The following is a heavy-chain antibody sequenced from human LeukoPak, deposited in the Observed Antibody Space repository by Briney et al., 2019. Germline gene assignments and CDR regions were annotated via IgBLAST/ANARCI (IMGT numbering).Heavy chain of an antibody. J-gene: IGHJ4*02. D-gene: IGHD5-12*01. CDR3: ARDGYSGSDAL. CDR2: IYHSGST. V-gene: IGHV4-59*01. CDR1: GGSISSYY. Sequence: SETLSLTCTVSGGSISSYYWSWIRQPPGKGLEWIGYIYHSGSTNYNPSLKSRITISVDTSQNQFSLKLSSVTAADTAVYYCARDGYSGSDALWGQGTLVTVSS.